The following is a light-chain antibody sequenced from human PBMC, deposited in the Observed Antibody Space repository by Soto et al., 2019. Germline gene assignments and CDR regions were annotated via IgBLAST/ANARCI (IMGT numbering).Light chain of an antibody. Sequence: DIAMTQSPDSLVVSLGERATTNCNSGRTVLTTADNQNFLAWYQQRPGQPPKLLIYDASTRASGVPDRFSGSGSATEFTLTVAGLQPEDVAVYYCQQYYGSPYSFGQGTRLEI. CDR1: RTVLTTADNQNF. V-gene: IGKV4-1*01. CDR2: DAS. J-gene: IGKJ2*01. CDR3: QQYYGSPYS.